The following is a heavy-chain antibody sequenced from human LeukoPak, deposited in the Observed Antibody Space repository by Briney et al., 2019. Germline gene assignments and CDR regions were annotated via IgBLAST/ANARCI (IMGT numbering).Heavy chain of an antibody. D-gene: IGHD1-1*01. CDR1: GLTFSSYS. V-gene: IGHV3-21*01. J-gene: IGHJ4*02. Sequence: GGSLRLSCAASGLTFSSYSMNWVRQAPGKGLEWVSSISSSSSYIYYADSVKGRFTISRDNAKNSLYLQMNSLRAEDTAVYYCARATGTTGYFDYWSQGTLVTVSS. CDR2: ISSSSSYI. CDR3: ARATGTTGYFDY.